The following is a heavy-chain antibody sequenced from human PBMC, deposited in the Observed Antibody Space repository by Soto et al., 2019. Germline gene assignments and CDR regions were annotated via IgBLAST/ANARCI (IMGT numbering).Heavy chain of an antibody. CDR2: IIPIFGTA. Sequence: ASVKVSCKASGGTCSSYAISWVRQAPGQGLEWMGGIIPIFGTANYAQKFQGRVTITADESTSTAYMELSSLRSEDTAVYYCARGKVAVAGTGFWFDPWGQGTLVTVSS. J-gene: IGHJ5*02. CDR3: ARGKVAVAGTGFWFDP. CDR1: GGTCSSYA. V-gene: IGHV1-69*13. D-gene: IGHD6-19*01.